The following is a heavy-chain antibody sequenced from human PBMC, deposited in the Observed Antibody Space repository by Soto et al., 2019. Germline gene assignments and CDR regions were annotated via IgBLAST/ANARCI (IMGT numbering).Heavy chain of an antibody. Sequence: PGWSLRLSCSASGFTFSSYAMHWVRQAPGKGLEYVSAISSNGGSTYYADSVKGRFTISRDNSKNTLYLQMNSLRAEDTAVYYCVKTRPPDFWSGYYESLDYYGMDVWGQGTTVTVSS. CDR1: GFTFSSYA. CDR3: VKTRPPDFWSGYYESLDYYGMDV. J-gene: IGHJ6*02. CDR2: ISSNGGST. V-gene: IGHV3-64D*06. D-gene: IGHD3-3*01.